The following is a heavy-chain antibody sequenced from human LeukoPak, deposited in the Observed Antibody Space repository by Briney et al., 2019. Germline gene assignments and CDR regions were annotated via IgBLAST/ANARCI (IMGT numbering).Heavy chain of an antibody. CDR3: ARGSGGYSCGEYYFDY. V-gene: IGHV1-2*02. CDR2: INPNSGGT. Sequence: GASVKVSCKASGYTFTGYYMHWVRQAPGQGLEWMGWINPNSGGTNYAQKFQGRVTMTRDTSISTAYMELSRLRSDDTAVYYCARGSGGYSCGEYYFDYWGQGTLVTVSS. CDR1: GYTFTGYY. J-gene: IGHJ4*02. D-gene: IGHD5-18*01.